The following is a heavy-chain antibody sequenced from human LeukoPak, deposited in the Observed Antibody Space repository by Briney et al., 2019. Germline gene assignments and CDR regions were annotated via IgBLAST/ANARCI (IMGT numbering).Heavy chain of an antibody. J-gene: IGHJ4*02. CDR1: GYSISSGYY. CDR3: ARVLSTVVTPWYVFDY. D-gene: IGHD4-23*01. Sequence: SETLSLTCTVSGYSISSGYYWGWIRQPPGKGLEWIGNIYHSGSTYYNPSLKSRVTISVDTSKNQFSLKLSSVTAADTAVYYCARVLSTVVTPWYVFDYWGQGTLVTVSS. CDR2: IYHSGST. V-gene: IGHV4-38-2*02.